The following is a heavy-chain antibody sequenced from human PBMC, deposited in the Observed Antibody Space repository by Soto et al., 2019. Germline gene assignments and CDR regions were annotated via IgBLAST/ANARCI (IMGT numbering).Heavy chain of an antibody. CDR3: AHSAFGCRSPMGWFDP. V-gene: IGHV2-5*02. D-gene: IGHD3-10*01. CDR2: IYWDDDK. CDR1: GFSLSTSGVG. Sequence: QITLKESGPTLVKPTQTLTLTCTFSGFSLSTSGVGVGWIRQPPGKALEWLALIYWDDDKRYSPSLKSRLTLTNYTSKNQVVLTLTNMDLVDTATYYCAHSAFGCRSPMGWFDPWGQGTLVTVSS. J-gene: IGHJ5*02.